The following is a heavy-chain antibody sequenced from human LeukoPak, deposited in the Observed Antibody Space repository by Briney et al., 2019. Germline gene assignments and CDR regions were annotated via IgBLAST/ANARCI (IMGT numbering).Heavy chain of an antibody. Sequence: GRSLRLSCVASGFTFRSYGMHWVRQAPGKGLEWVAVISYDGNDKYYTDSVKGRFTISRDNSKNTLYLQMNSLRAEDTAVYYCAKDENVDTAMGKLYYFDYWGQGTLVTVSS. J-gene: IGHJ4*02. CDR1: GFTFRSYG. V-gene: IGHV3-30*18. CDR2: ISYDGNDK. CDR3: AKDENVDTAMGKLYYFDY. D-gene: IGHD5-18*01.